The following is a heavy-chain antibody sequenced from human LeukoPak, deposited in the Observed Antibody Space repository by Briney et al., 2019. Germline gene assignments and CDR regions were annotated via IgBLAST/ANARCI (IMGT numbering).Heavy chain of an antibody. J-gene: IGHJ4*02. D-gene: IGHD2-21*01. CDR1: GGSFSGYY. V-gene: IGHV4-34*01. Sequence: PSETLSLTCAVYGGSFSGYYWSWIRQPPGKGLEWIGEINHSGSTNYNPSLKSRVTISVDTSKNQFSLKLSSVTAADTAVYYCARGQNSFPYFDYWGQGTLVTDSS. CDR2: INHSGST. CDR3: ARGQNSFPYFDY.